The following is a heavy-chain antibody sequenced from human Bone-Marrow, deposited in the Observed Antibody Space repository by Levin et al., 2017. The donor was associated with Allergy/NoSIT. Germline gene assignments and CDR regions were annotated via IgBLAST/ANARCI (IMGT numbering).Heavy chain of an antibody. CDR2: INQDASEK. V-gene: IGHV3-7*01. CDR1: GFTFSFGTYW. J-gene: IGHJ4*02. CDR3: VRLGSYDCFDY. D-gene: IGHD3-10*01. Sequence: GGSLRLSCAASGFTFSFGTYWMTWVRQAPGKGLEWVANINQDASEKYYVGSLKGRFTISRDNAKNSLYLQMNNLRAEDTAVYYCVRLGSYDCFDYWGQGTLVTVSS.